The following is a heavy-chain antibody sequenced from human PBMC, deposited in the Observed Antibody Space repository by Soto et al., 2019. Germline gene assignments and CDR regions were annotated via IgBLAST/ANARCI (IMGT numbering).Heavy chain of an antibody. Sequence: ASVKVSCKASGGSFSSYIVSWVRQAPGQGLEWMGVINPSVGSTTYAQKFQGRVTMTRDTSTSTVYMEVSSLRSEDTAVYYCASTLGARFDYWGQGTLVTVSS. CDR2: INPSVGST. D-gene: IGHD1-26*01. J-gene: IGHJ4*02. V-gene: IGHV1-46*03. CDR1: GGSFSSYI. CDR3: ASTLGARFDY.